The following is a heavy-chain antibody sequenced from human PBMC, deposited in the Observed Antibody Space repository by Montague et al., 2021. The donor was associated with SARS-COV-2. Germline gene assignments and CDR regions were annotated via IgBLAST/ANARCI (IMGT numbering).Heavy chain of an antibody. J-gene: IGHJ4*02. V-gene: IGHV4-4*07. CDR3: ARDVVAAPGTFDD. D-gene: IGHD6-13*01. CDR1: GDSISYFY. Sequence: SETLSLTCTVAGDSISYFYWSWIRQPAGKGLEWIGRVSASGSTNYNPSLNSRVTMSVDTSKKQFSLRLSPVTAADTAVYYRARDVVAAPGTFDDWGQGTLVTVSS. CDR2: VSASGST.